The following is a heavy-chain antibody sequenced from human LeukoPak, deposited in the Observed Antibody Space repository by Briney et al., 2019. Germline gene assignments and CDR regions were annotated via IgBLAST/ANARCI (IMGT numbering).Heavy chain of an antibody. CDR2: IYTSGST. CDR3: ARSPRGSSSYYFDY. V-gene: IGHV4-61*02. Sequence: SETLSLTCTVSGVSISSGSYYWSWIRQPAGKGLEWIGRIYTSGSTNYNPSLKSRVTISVDTSKNQFSLKLSSVTAADTAVYYCARSPRGSSSYYFDYWGQGTLVTVSS. CDR1: GVSISSGSYY. D-gene: IGHD6-6*01. J-gene: IGHJ4*02.